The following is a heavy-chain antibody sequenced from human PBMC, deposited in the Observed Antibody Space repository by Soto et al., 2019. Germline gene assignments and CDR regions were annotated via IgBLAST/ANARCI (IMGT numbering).Heavy chain of an antibody. Sequence: EVQLVESGGGLVKPGGSLRLSCAASGFTFSSYSMNWVRQAPGKGLEWVSSISSSSSYIYYADSVKGRFTISRDNAKNSLYLQMNSLRAEDTAVYYCARAAAVMLEWLDYWGQGTLVTVSS. CDR1: GFTFSSYS. D-gene: IGHD2-2*01. CDR3: ARAAAVMLEWLDY. J-gene: IGHJ4*02. V-gene: IGHV3-21*01. CDR2: ISSSSSYI.